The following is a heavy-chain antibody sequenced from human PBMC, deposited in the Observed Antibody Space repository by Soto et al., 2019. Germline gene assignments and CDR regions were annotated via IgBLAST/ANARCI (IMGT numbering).Heavy chain of an antibody. D-gene: IGHD1-7*01. CDR2: ISYDGSNK. Sequence: GGSLRLSCAASGFTFSSYAMHWVRQAPGKGLEWVAVISYDGSNKYYADSVKGRFTISRDNSKNTLYLQMNSLRAEDTAVYYCARDPEELELRSYFDYWGQGTLVTVSS. J-gene: IGHJ4*02. CDR1: GFTFSSYA. V-gene: IGHV3-30-3*01. CDR3: ARDPEELELRSYFDY.